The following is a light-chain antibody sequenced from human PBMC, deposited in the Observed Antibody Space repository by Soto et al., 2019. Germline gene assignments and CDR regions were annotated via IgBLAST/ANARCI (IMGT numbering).Light chain of an antibody. CDR3: SSYTSSSSLEGVV. CDR1: SSDVGGYNF. V-gene: IGLV2-14*01. J-gene: IGLJ2*01. CDR2: DVS. Sequence: QSALTQPGSVSGSPGQSITISCTGTSSDVGGYNFVSWYQQHPGKAPKLMIYDVSNRPSGVSNRFSGSKSGNTASLTISGLQAEDEAYYYCSSYTSSSSLEGVVFGGGTKLTVL.